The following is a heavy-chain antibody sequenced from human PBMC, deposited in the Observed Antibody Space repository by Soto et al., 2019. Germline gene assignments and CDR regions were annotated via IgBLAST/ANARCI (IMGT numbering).Heavy chain of an antibody. CDR1: GYSFTSYW. J-gene: IGHJ3*02. Sequence: GESLKISCKGSGYSFTSYWIGWVRQMPGKGLEWMGIIYPGDSDTRYSPSFQGQVTISADKSISTAYLQWSSLKASDTAMYYCARHGSGSYYKRDAFDIRGQGTMVTVSS. CDR2: IYPGDSDT. CDR3: ARHGSGSYYKRDAFDI. V-gene: IGHV5-51*01. D-gene: IGHD3-10*01.